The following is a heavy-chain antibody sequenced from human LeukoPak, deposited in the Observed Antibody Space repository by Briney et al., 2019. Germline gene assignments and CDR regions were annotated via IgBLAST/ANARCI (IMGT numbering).Heavy chain of an antibody. CDR3: ARGWIQLSHFDC. D-gene: IGHD5-18*01. CDR2: ISSDGSNK. CDR1: GFTFSTYA. V-gene: IGHV3-30-3*01. J-gene: IGHJ4*02. Sequence: PGRSLRLSCAASGFTFSTYAMHWVRQAPGKGLEWVAVISSDGSNKFYADSMKGRFTISRDNSKNTLYLQMNSLRAEDTAVYYCARGWIQLSHFDCWGQGTLVTVSS.